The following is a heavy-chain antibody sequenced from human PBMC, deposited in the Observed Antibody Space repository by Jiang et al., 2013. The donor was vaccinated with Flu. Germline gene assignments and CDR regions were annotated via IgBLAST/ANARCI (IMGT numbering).Heavy chain of an antibody. D-gene: IGHD1-26*01. Sequence: SYAISWVRQAPGQGLEWMGGIIPIFGTANYAQKFQGRVTITADESTSTAYMELSSLRSEDTAVYYCARAEGATHSLIRGQGTLVTVSS. J-gene: IGHJ4*02. V-gene: IGHV1-69*01. CDR2: IIPIFGTA. CDR1: SYA. CDR3: ARAEGATHSLI.